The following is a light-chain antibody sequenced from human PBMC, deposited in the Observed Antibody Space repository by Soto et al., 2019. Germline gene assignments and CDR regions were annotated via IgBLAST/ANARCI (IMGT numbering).Light chain of an antibody. V-gene: IGKV3-15*01. CDR2: GAS. CDR1: QSISSN. CDR3: QQYGSSGM. Sequence: EIVMTQSASTLSESSGERATLSCRASQSISSNLAWYQQKPGQAPRLLIYGASTRATAIPARFSGSASETDSTLTITRLEPEDFAVYYCQQYGSSGMFGQGTKVDIK. J-gene: IGKJ1*01.